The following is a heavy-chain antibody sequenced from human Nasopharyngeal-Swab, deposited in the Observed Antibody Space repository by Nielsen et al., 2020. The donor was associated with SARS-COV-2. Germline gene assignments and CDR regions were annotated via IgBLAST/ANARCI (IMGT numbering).Heavy chain of an antibody. Sequence: GGSLRLSCAASRFTVSSNYMSWVRQAPGKGLEWVSVIYSGGSTYYADSAKGRFTISRDNSKNTLYLQMNSLRAEDTAVYYCARGGGDDYVWGSYNYYFDYWGQGTLVTVSS. CDR3: ARGGGDDYVWGSYNYYFDY. V-gene: IGHV3-53*01. J-gene: IGHJ4*02. D-gene: IGHD3-16*01. CDR1: RFTVSSNY. CDR2: IYSGGST.